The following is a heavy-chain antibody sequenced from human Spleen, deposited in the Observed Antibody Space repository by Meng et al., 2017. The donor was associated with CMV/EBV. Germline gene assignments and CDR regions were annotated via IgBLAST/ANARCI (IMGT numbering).Heavy chain of an antibody. CDR1: GFTFNKYA. CDR2: IRSKAYGGTT. J-gene: IGHJ4*02. Sequence: GGSLRLSCTASGFTFNKYAMNWVRQAPGKGLGWVGFIRSKAYGGTTEYAPSVKGRFTISRDDSKSIAYLEMSSLKTEDTAVYFCTRAPTSYLWGQGTLVTVSS. CDR3: TRAPTSYL. D-gene: IGHD2-21*01. V-gene: IGHV3-49*04.